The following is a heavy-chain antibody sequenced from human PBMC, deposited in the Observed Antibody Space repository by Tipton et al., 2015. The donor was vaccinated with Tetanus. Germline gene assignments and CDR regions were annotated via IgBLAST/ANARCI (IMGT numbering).Heavy chain of an antibody. CDR2: ISHTGTTT. CDR3: ARSESRIAPRIPWGMDI. CDR1: GFTSSAYY. D-gene: IGHD6-6*01. Sequence: SLRLSCEASGFTSSAYYMSWIRLAPGKGLEWISYISHTGTTTYYSASVMGRFTVSRDNTKNSLYLEINSLRAEDTAVYYCARSESRIAPRIPWGMDIWGQGTTVTVSS. V-gene: IGHV3-11*01. J-gene: IGHJ6*02.